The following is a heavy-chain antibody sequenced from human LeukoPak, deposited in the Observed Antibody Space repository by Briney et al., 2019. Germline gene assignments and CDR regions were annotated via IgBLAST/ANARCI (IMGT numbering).Heavy chain of an antibody. J-gene: IGHJ4*02. CDR1: GFTFSSYA. Sequence: PGGSLRLSCAASGFTFSSYAMHWVRQAPGKGLEWVAVISYDGSNKYYADSVKGRFTISRDTAKNALYLQMNSLRPEDSAVYYCARDNTYGSGTKDWGQGTLVTVSS. D-gene: IGHD3-10*01. V-gene: IGHV3-30-3*01. CDR2: ISYDGSNK. CDR3: ARDNTYGSGTKD.